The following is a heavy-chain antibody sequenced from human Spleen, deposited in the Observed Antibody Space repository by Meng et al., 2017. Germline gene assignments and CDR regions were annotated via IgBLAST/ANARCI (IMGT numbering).Heavy chain of an antibody. CDR2: ISSSSSYI. D-gene: IGHD3-22*01. V-gene: IGHV3-21*05. CDR3: ARDETMIVVVITSGLGAFDI. CDR1: GFTFSSYE. Sequence: GESLKISCAASGFTFSSYEMNWVRQAPGKGLEWVSYISSSSSYIYYADSVKGRFTISRDNAKNSLYLQMNSLRAEDTAVYYCARDETMIVVVITSGLGAFDIWGQGTMVTVSS. J-gene: IGHJ3*02.